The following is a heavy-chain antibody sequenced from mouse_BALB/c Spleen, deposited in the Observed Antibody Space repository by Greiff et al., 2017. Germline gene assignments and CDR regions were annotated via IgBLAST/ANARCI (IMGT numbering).Heavy chain of an antibody. J-gene: IGHJ4*01. CDR2: ISSGGSYT. Sequence: EVQVVESGGGLVKPGGSLKLSCAASGFTFSSYAMSWVRQTPEKRLEWVATISSGGSYTYYPDSVKGRFTISRDNAKNTLYLQMSSLRSEDTAMYYCARQDYRYDDAMDYWGQGTSVTVSS. D-gene: IGHD2-14*01. CDR3: ARQDYRYDDAMDY. CDR1: GFTFSSYA. V-gene: IGHV5-9-3*01.